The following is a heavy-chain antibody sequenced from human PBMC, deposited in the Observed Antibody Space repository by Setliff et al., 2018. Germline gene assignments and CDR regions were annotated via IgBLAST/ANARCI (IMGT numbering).Heavy chain of an antibody. D-gene: IGHD3-22*01. CDR3: ARGRYYESNSYYFPFDF. CDR2: IHYSGST. CDR1: GGSISSGSYY. Sequence: SETLSLTCTVSGGSISSGSYYWGWIRQPPRKGLEWIGSIHYSGSTYYNPSLKSRVTISVDTSENQFSLTLSSVTAADTAVYYCARGRYYESNSYYFPFDFWGQGMLVTVSS. V-gene: IGHV4-39*01. J-gene: IGHJ4*02.